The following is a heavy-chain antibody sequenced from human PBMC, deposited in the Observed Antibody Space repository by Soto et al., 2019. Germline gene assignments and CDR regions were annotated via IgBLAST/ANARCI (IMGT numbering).Heavy chain of an antibody. CDR2: INPIGGTT. J-gene: IGHJ4*02. CDR1: GGTFSSYA. D-gene: IGHD3-3*01. Sequence: ASVKVSCKASGGTFSSYAISWVRQAPGQGLEWMGRINPIGGTTSYAQKFQGRVTMTRDTSTGTVYMELSSLRSEDTAVYYCASEIFGVVNDYWGQGTLVTVSS. CDR3: ASEIFGVVNDY. V-gene: IGHV1-46*01.